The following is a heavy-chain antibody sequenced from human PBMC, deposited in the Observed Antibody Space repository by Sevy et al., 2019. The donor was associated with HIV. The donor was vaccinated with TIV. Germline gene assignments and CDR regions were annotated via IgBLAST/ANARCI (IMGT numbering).Heavy chain of an antibody. V-gene: IGHV3-21*01. D-gene: IGHD2-15*01. CDR1: GFTFSSYP. J-gene: IGHJ4*02. CDR3: ARDLFSGGNAVYGY. CDR2: INAISSNI. Sequence: LSLTCAASGFTFSSYPMNWVRQAPGKGLEWVSSINAISSNIYYADSVKGRFTISRDNAENSLYLQMNSVRAEDTAVYYCARDLFSGGNAVYGYWGQGTLVTVSS.